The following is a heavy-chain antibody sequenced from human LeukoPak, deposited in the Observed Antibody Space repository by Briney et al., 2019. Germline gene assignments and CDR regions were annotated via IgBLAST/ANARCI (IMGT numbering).Heavy chain of an antibody. CDR1: GFTFSNYA. V-gene: IGHV3-23*01. CDR2: ISNAAGNGNT. J-gene: IGHJ4*02. D-gene: IGHD4-17*01. CDR3: ARGVDYGDYISGY. Sequence: GGSLRLSCAASGFTFSNYAMSGGRQAPGKGPEWVSAISNAAGNGNTYYAESVKGRFTISIDHSKNTLYLQMNSLRVDDTAVFYCARGVDYGDYISGYWGQGTLVTVSS.